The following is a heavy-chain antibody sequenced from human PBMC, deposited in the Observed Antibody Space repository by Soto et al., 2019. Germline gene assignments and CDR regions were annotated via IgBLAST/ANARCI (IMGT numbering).Heavy chain of an antibody. Sequence: QVQLRQSGPGLVKPSQTLSLTCAISGASVSRNGVAWNWIRQSPSRGLEWLGRTYYRYKWSSDFAIYLKCRITIHPDTSKSQVPPQLNSVTPEDTAVYYSVRGQQSAFGYWRQATLVTVSS. V-gene: IGHV6-1*01. CDR3: VRGQQSAFGY. CDR1: GASVSRNGVA. CDR2: TYYRYKWSS. J-gene: IGHJ4*02. D-gene: IGHD3-16*01.